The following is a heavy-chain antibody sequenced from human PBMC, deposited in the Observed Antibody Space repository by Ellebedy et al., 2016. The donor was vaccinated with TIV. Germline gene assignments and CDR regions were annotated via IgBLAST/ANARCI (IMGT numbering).Heavy chain of an antibody. CDR2: MWYDETNK. D-gene: IGHD3-22*01. Sequence: GGSLRLSCAASGFTFSYYGMHWVRQAPGKGLEWVAAMWYDETNKYYSDSVKGRFTISRDNSKNTLFLQMNSLSADDTAVYYCTRENSISGSGYQYFDYWGQGTLVTVSS. CDR1: GFTFSYYG. CDR3: TRENSISGSGYQYFDY. J-gene: IGHJ4*02. V-gene: IGHV3-33*01.